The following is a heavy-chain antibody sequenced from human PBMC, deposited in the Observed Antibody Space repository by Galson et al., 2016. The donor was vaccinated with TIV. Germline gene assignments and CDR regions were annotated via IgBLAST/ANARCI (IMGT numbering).Heavy chain of an antibody. CDR2: LSYNERDN. CDR3: ARDGFDY. J-gene: IGHJ4*02. V-gene: IGHV3-30*04. Sequence: LRLSCAASGFSFRSYSMHWVRQTPGKGLEWVAVLSYNERDNYYADPVKGRFTISRDNSKNTLYLQMNTLRPEDTAMYYCARDGFDYWGQGTLVTVSS. CDR1: GFSFRSYS.